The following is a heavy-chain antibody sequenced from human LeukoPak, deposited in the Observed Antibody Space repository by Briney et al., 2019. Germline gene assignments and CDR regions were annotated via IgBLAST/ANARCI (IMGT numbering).Heavy chain of an antibody. CDR1: GLTIISYS. Sequence: GSLRLSSPASGLTIISYSMNWVRQAPGKGLEWISFISSSSSYIYYTDSVKGRFTISRDNSKNTLFLQMNSLRPEDTAVYYCAKALFRMEMATTNCDYWRQGTLVTVSS. CDR3: AKALFRMEMATTNCDY. D-gene: IGHD5-24*01. CDR2: ISSSSSYI. V-gene: IGHV3-21*01. J-gene: IGHJ4*02.